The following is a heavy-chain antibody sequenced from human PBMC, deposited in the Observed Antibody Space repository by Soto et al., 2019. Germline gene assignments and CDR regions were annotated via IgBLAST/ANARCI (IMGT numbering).Heavy chain of an antibody. CDR2: IIPIFGTA. D-gene: IGHD5-12*01. V-gene: IGHV1-69*12. J-gene: IGHJ6*02. Sequence: QVQLVQSGAEVMQPGSSVRVSCKASGGTFSSYAISWVRQAPGQGLEWMGGIIPIFGTADYAQKFQGRVTITADESTPTGYMELSSLRSEDTAVYFCARDKDRVRLGVNYYYGMDVWGQGTTVTVSS. CDR1: GGTFSSYA. CDR3: ARDKDRVRLGVNYYYGMDV.